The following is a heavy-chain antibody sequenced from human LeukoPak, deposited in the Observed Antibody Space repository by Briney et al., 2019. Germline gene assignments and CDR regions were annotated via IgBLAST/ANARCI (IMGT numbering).Heavy chain of an antibody. Sequence: VASVKVSCKASGYTFTGYYMHWVRQAPGQGLEWMGWINPNSGGTNYAQKFQGRVTMTRDTSISTAYMELSMLRSDDTAVYYCARDKAKWELTAFDYWGQGTLVTVSS. V-gene: IGHV1-2*02. CDR1: GYTFTGYY. D-gene: IGHD1-26*01. CDR2: INPNSGGT. J-gene: IGHJ4*02. CDR3: ARDKAKWELTAFDY.